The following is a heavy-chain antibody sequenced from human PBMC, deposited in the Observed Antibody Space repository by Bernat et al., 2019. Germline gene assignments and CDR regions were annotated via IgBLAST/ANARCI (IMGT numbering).Heavy chain of an antibody. CDR3: ARDAKPYSSSSDNWFDP. CDR2: IYSDGST. J-gene: IGHJ5*02. Sequence: EVQLVESGGGLVQPGGSLRLSCAASGFTVSSNYMSWVRQAPGKGLEWVSVIYSDGSTYYADSVKGRFTISRDNSKNTLYLQMNSLRAEDTAVYYCARDAKPYSSSSDNWFDPWGQGTLVTVSS. D-gene: IGHD6-6*01. V-gene: IGHV3-66*01. CDR1: GFTVSSNY.